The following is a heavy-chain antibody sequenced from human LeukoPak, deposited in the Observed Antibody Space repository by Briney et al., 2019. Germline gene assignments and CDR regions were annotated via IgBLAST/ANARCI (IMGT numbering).Heavy chain of an antibody. CDR3: ARDLHGVAALYYYYGMDV. V-gene: IGHV3-21*01. CDR2: ISSSSYI. J-gene: IGHJ6*02. Sequence: GGSLRLSCAASGFTFSSYSMNWVRQAPGKRLEWVSSISSSSYIYYADSVKGRFTISRDNAKNSLYLQMNSLRAEDTAVYYCARDLHGVAALYYYYGMDVWGQGTTVTVSS. CDR1: GFTFSSYS. D-gene: IGHD2-15*01.